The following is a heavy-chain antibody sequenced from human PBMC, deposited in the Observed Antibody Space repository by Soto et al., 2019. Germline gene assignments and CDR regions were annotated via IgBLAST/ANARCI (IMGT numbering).Heavy chain of an antibody. CDR3: AKGPPPPYSSTWYYFDS. Sequence: GGSLRLSCAASGFTFSSYAMSWVRQAPGKGLEWVSAISGSGGSTYYADSVKGRFTISRDNSKNTLYLQMDSLRAEDTAVYYCAKGPPPPYSSTWYYFDSWGQGILVTSPQ. J-gene: IGHJ4*02. V-gene: IGHV3-23*01. CDR2: ISGSGGST. D-gene: IGHD6-13*01. CDR1: GFTFSSYA.